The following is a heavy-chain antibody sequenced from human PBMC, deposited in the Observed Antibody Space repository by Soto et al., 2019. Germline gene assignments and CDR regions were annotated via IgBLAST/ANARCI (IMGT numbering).Heavy chain of an antibody. V-gene: IGHV1-18*01. Sequence: QVQLVQSGAEVKKPGASVKVSCKASGYTFTSYGISWVRQAPGQGLEWMGWISAYNGNTNYAQKLQGRVTMTTDTSTCTAYMELRSLRSDDTAVYYCARERSDFWSGYIPFDPWGQGTLVTVSS. D-gene: IGHD3-3*01. J-gene: IGHJ5*02. CDR3: ARERSDFWSGYIPFDP. CDR2: ISAYNGNT. CDR1: GYTFTSYG.